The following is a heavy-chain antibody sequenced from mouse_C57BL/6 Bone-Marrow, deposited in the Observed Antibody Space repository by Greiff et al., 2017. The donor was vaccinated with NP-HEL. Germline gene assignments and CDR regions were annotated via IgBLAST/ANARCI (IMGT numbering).Heavy chain of an antibody. Sequence: EVMLVESGGDLVKPGGSLKLSCAASGFTFSSYGMSWVRQTPDKRLEWVATISSGGSYTYYPDSVKGRFTISRDNAKNTLYRQMSSLKSEDTAMYYCARRGSFAMDYWGQGTSVTVSS. V-gene: IGHV5-6*02. J-gene: IGHJ4*01. CDR3: ARRGSFAMDY. CDR2: ISSGGSYT. CDR1: GFTFSSYG.